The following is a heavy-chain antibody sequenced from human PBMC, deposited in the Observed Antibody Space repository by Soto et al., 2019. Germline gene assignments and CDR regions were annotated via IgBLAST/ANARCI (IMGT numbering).Heavy chain of an antibody. CDR1: GYTFTGYY. Sequence: ASVKVSCKASGYTFTGYYMHWVRQAPGQGLEWMGWINPNSGGTNYAQKFQGRVTMTRDTSISTAYMELSRLRSDDTAVYYCARGRRIPQGYYYDSSGYPSRGAFDIWGQGTMVTVSS. V-gene: IGHV1-2*02. CDR2: INPNSGGT. J-gene: IGHJ3*02. CDR3: ARGRRIPQGYYYDSSGYPSRGAFDI. D-gene: IGHD3-22*01.